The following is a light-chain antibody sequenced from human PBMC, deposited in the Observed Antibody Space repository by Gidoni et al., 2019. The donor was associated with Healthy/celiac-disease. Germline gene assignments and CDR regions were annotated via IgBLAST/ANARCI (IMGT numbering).Light chain of an antibody. CDR2: AAS. CDR3: QQSYSTPPKYT. V-gene: IGKV1-39*01. J-gene: IGKJ2*01. Sequence: DIQMTQSPSSLSASVGDRVTSTCRASQSISSYLNWYQQKPGKAPKLLIYAASSLQSGVPSRFSGSGSGTDFTLTISSLQPEDFATYYCQQSYSTPPKYTFGQGTKLELK. CDR1: QSISSY.